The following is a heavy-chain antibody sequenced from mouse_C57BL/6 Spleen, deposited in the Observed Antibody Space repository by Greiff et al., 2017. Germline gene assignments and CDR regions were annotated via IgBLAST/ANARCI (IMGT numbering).Heavy chain of an antibody. V-gene: IGHV1-15*01. J-gene: IGHJ2*01. D-gene: IGHD1-2*01. CDR1: GYTFTDYE. Sequence: QVHVKQSGAELVRPGASVTLSCKASGYTFTDYEMHWVKQTPVHGLEWIGAIDPETGGTAYNQKFKGKAILTADKSSSTAYMELRSPTSEDSAVYYCTRAAGYYFDYWGQGTTLTVSS. CDR2: IDPETGGT. CDR3: TRAAGYYFDY.